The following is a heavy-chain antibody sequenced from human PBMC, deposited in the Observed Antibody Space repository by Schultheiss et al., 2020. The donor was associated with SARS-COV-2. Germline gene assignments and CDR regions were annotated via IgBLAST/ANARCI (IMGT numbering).Heavy chain of an antibody. CDR3: ASGPHVDTAMPFDY. CDR1: GGSFSGYY. CDR2: IYTSGST. Sequence: SETLSLTCAVYGGSFSGYYWSWIRQPPGKGLEWIGSIYTSGSTNYNPSLKSRVTMSVDTSKNQFSLKLSSVTAADTAVYYCASGPHVDTAMPFDYWGQGTLVTVSS. D-gene: IGHD5-18*01. J-gene: IGHJ4*02. V-gene: IGHV4-59*10.